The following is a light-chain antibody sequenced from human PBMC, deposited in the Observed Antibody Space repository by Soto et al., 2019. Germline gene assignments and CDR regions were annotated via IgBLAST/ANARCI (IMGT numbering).Light chain of an antibody. CDR2: AAS. J-gene: IGKJ1*01. Sequence: DIQMTQSPSSLSASVGDRVTITCRASQSISDFLNWYQQKPGKAPKLLIYAASSLQSGVPSRFSGSGSGTDFTLTISSLQPEDFATYYCQQSYSTLWTFGQGTQVEIK. CDR3: QQSYSTLWT. V-gene: IGKV1-39*01. CDR1: QSISDF.